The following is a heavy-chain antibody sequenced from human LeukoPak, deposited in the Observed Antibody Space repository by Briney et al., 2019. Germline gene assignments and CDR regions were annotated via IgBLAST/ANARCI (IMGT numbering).Heavy chain of an antibody. V-gene: IGHV1-24*01. CDR1: GYTLTELS. J-gene: IGHJ5*02. D-gene: IGHD2-2*01. Sequence: ASVKVSCKVSGYTLTELSMHWVRQAPGKGLEWMGGFDPEDGETIYAQKFQGRVTMTEDTSTDTAYMELSRLRSDDTALYYCARARFDLGPPAMGRHNYFDPWGQGTLVTVSS. CDR3: ARARFDLGPPAMGRHNYFDP. CDR2: FDPEDGET.